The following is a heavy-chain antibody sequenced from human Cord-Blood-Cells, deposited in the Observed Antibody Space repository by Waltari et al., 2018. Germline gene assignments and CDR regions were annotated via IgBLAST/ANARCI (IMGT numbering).Heavy chain of an antibody. J-gene: IGHJ3*02. V-gene: IGHV1-58*01. D-gene: IGHD1-26*01. Sequence: QMQLVQSGPEVKKPVTSVKVSCKASGFNFTSSAVQWVRQARGQRLEWIGWIVVGSGNTNYAQKFQERVTITRDMSTSTAYMELSSLRSEDTAVYYCAASRGSYYAFDIWGQGTMVTVSS. CDR3: AASRGSYYAFDI. CDR2: IVVGSGNT. CDR1: GFNFTSSA.